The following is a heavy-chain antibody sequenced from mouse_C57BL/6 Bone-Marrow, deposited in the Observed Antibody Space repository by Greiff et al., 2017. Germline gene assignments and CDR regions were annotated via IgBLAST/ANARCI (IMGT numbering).Heavy chain of an antibody. V-gene: IGHV5-4*01. J-gene: IGHJ4*01. D-gene: IGHD1-1*01. Sequence: EVQGVESGGGLVKPGGSLKLSCAASGFTFSSYAMSWVRQTPEKRLEWVATISDGGSYTYYPDNVKGRFTISRDNAKNNLYLQMSHLKSEDTAMYYCARDGSSYYYYAMDYWGQGTSVTVSS. CDR3: ARDGSSYYYYAMDY. CDR2: ISDGGSYT. CDR1: GFTFSSYA.